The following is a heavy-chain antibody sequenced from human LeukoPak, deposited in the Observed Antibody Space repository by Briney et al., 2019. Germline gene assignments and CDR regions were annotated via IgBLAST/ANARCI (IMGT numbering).Heavy chain of an antibody. Sequence: GGSLRLSCAASGFSFSTYSMSWVRQAPGKGLEWVASINQDGGEIHYVDSVKGRFTISRDNAKNSLYLQMNSLTAEDTAVHYCVRAHHPGGWFDPWGQGTLVTVSS. V-gene: IGHV3-7*04. J-gene: IGHJ5*02. CDR1: GFSFSTYS. CDR3: VRAHHPGGWFDP. CDR2: INQDGGEI. D-gene: IGHD3-10*01.